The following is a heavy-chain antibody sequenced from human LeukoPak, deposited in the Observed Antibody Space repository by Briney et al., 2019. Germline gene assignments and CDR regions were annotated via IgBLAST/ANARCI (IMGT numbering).Heavy chain of an antibody. Sequence: ASVKVSCKASGYTFTSYDINWVRQATGQGLEWMGWMNPSSGNTGYAQKFQGRVTMTRNTSISTAYMELSSLRSEDTAVYYCARGRLHDYGDSDNWGQGTLVTVSS. CDR1: GYTFTSYD. CDR2: MNPSSGNT. D-gene: IGHD4-17*01. CDR3: ARGRLHDYGDSDN. V-gene: IGHV1-8*01. J-gene: IGHJ4*02.